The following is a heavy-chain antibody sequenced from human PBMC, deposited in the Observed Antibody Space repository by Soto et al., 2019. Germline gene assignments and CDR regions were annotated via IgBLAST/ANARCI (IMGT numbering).Heavy chain of an antibody. CDR1: GGTFSSYA. CDR2: IIPIFGTA. CDR3: ASPPRATSSGYSRRGGFDY. Sequence: SVKVSCKAPGGTFSSYAISWVRQAPGQGLEWMGGIIPIFGTANYAQKFQGRVTITADESTSTAYMELSSLRSEDTAVYYCASPPRATSSGYSRRGGFDYWGQGTLVTVSS. V-gene: IGHV1-69*13. J-gene: IGHJ4*02. D-gene: IGHD3-22*01.